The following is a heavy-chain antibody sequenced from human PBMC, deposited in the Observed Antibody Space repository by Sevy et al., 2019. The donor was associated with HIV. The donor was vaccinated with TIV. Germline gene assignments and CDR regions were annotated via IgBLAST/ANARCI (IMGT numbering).Heavy chain of an antibody. CDR1: GFTFDNNA. CDR2: ISGSGVST. Sequence: GGSLRLSCTASGFTFDNNAMYWVRQAPGKGLEWVSAISGSGVSTNYAGSVKGRFTISRDISKSTLYLQMNSLRVEDTALYYCAKVYYYDSGTVIPRGMDVWGQGTTVTVSS. J-gene: IGHJ6*02. CDR3: AKVYYYDSGTVIPRGMDV. V-gene: IGHV3-23*01. D-gene: IGHD3-10*01.